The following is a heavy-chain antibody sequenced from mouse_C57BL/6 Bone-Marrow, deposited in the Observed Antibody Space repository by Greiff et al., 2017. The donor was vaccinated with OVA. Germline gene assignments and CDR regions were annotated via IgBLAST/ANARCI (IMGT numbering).Heavy chain of an antibody. Sequence: EVKLVESGPGLVKPSQSLSLTCSVTGYSITSGYYWNWIRQFPGNKLEWMGYISYDGSNNYNPSLKNRISITRDTSKNQFFLKLNSVTTEDTATYYCARDSTTVVATEYFDVWGTGTTVTVSS. CDR1: GYSITSGYY. CDR3: ARDSTTVVATEYFDV. D-gene: IGHD1-1*01. V-gene: IGHV3-6*01. CDR2: ISYDGSN. J-gene: IGHJ1*03.